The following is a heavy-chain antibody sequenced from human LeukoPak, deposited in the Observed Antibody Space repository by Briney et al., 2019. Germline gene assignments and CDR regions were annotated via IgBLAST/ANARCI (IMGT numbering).Heavy chain of an antibody. J-gene: IGHJ4*02. CDR2: ISGSGGST. CDR1: GFTFSNYA. Sequence: GGSLRLSCAASGFTFSNYAMSWVRQAPGKGLEWVSTISGSGGSTYYADSVKGRFTISRDNSKNTLYLQMNSLRAEDTAVYYCARDLGYSNPLIDYWGQGTLVTVSS. CDR3: ARDLGYSNPLIDY. V-gene: IGHV3-23*01. D-gene: IGHD4-11*01.